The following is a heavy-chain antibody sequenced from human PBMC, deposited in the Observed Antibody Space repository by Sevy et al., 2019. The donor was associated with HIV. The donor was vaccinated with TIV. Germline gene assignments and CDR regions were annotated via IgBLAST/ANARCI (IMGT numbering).Heavy chain of an antibody. CDR1: GGTFSSYA. V-gene: IGHV1-69*13. CDR3: ARASTPASKSFFDY. D-gene: IGHD4-4*01. CDR2: IIPIFGTA. Sequence: ASVKVSCKASGGTFSSYAISWVRQAPGQGLEWMGGIIPIFGTANYAQKFQGRVTITADESTSTAYMELSSLRSEDTAVYYCARASTPASKSFFDYWGQGILVTVSS. J-gene: IGHJ4*02.